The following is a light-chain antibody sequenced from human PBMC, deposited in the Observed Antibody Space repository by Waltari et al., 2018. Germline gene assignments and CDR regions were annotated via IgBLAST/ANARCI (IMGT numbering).Light chain of an antibody. CDR1: QSLLHSLGNTY. J-gene: IGKJ1*01. CDR2: LGS. Sequence: DIVMTQSPLSLSVTPGEPASISCRSTQSLLHSLGNTYLDWYLQRPGQSPQLLFYLGSIRASGVPDRFSGSGSGTDFTLQISSVEAEDVGIYYCMQALQTPWTFGQGTRVEI. V-gene: IGKV2-28*01. CDR3: MQALQTPWT.